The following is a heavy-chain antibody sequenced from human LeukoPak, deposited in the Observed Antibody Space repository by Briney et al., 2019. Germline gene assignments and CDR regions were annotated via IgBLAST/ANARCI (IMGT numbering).Heavy chain of an antibody. V-gene: IGHV4-59*01. J-gene: IGHJ6*02. CDR3: ARVDTAMADYHYYGMDV. D-gene: IGHD5-18*01. CDR2: IYYSGST. CDR1: GGSISSYY. Sequence: SETLSLTCTVSGGSISSYYWSWIRQPPGKGLEWIGYIYYSGSTNYNPSLKSRVTISVDTSKNQFSLKLSSVTAADTAVYYCARVDTAMADYHYYGMDVWGQGTTVTVSS.